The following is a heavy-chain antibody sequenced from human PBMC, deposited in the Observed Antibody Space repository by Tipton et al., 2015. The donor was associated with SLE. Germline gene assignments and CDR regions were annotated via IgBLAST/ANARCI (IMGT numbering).Heavy chain of an antibody. J-gene: IGHJ3*02. V-gene: IGHV4-59*07. CDR1: GDSISRHY. CDR3: ARHLMGTTGTTEAFDI. D-gene: IGHD1-1*01. Sequence: TLSLTCTVSGDSISRHYWTWIRQPPGKGLEWIGYVYDTGNTHYDPSLKSRSTISIDTSKNQFSLKLSSVTAADTAVYYCARHLMGTTGTTEAFDIWGQGTMVTVSS. CDR2: VYDTGNT.